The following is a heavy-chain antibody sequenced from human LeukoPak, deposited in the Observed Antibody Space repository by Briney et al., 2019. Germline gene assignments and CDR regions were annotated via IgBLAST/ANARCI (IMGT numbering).Heavy chain of an antibody. D-gene: IGHD2-21*02. CDR1: GYSFTSYW. CDR3: ARLAYCGGDCYSPSMDV. Sequence: GESLKISCKGSGYSFTSYWIGWVRQMPGKGLEWMGIIYPGDSDTRYSPSFQGQVTISADKSISTAYLQWSSLKASGTAMYYCARLAYCGGDCYSPSMDVWGQGTTVTVSS. CDR2: IYPGDSDT. J-gene: IGHJ6*02. V-gene: IGHV5-51*01.